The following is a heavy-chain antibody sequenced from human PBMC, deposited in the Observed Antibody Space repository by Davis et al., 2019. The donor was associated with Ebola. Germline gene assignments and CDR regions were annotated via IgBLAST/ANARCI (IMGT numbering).Heavy chain of an antibody. CDR1: GYTFTGYY. V-gene: IGHV1-2*02. D-gene: IGHD2-2*02. CDR3: ARGVVVVPAAIPHYYGMDV. CDR2: INPNSGGT. Sequence: ASVKVSCKASGYTFTGYYMHWVRQAPGQGLEWMGWINPNSGGTNYAQKFQGRVTMTRDTSISTAYMELSRLRSDDTAVYYCARGVVVVPAAIPHYYGMDVWGQGTTVTVSS. J-gene: IGHJ6*02.